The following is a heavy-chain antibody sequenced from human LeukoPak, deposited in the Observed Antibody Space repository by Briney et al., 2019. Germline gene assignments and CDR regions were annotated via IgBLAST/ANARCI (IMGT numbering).Heavy chain of an antibody. CDR2: INSGGTVT. J-gene: IGHJ5*01. V-gene: IGHV3-74*01. Sequence: GGSLRLSCAASGFTFSDFWMHWVRQAPGKGLVWVSRINSGGTVTNYADSVKGRLTISRDNAKNTLYLQMNSLRAEDTAIYYCARIGHDLYQTFDSWGHGTLITVSS. CDR1: GFTFSDFW. D-gene: IGHD2-2*01. CDR3: ARIGHDLYQTFDS.